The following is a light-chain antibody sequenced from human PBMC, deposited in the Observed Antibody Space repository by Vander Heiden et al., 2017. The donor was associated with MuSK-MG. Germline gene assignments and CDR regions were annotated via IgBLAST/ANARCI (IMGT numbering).Light chain of an antibody. CDR2: AAS. J-gene: IGKJ3*01. CDR1: QDIRND. V-gene: IGKV1-6*01. CDR3: RQDDNYPFT. Sequence: AIHLTPSPSSLSASVGDRVTITCRASQDIRNDLGWYQQKPGKAPNLLIYAASNLQSGVPSRFSGSGSGTDFTLTISSLQPEDFATYYCRQDDNYPFTFGPGTKVDIK.